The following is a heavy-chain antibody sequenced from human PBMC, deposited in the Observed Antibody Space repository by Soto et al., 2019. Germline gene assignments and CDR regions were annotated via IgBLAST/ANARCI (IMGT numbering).Heavy chain of an antibody. CDR1: GGTSSSNI. CDR3: ARRVLGYSSSWGSFDS. Sequence: QFQLVQSGAEVKKPGSSGKVSCKASGGTSSSNIISWVRQAPGQGLEWTGRIIPAVGMANYAQKFQGRVTISADKFTNTAYMELSSITSEDSAVFFCARRVLGYSSSWGSFDSWGQGTMVIVSS. V-gene: IGHV1-69*02. J-gene: IGHJ3*02. D-gene: IGHD6-13*01. CDR2: IIPAVGMA.